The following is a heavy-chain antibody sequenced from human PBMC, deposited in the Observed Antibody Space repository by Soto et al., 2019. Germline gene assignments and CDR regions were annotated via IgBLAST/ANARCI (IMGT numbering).Heavy chain of an antibody. V-gene: IGHV4-59*01. CDR2: IYYSGST. D-gene: IGHD3-9*01. J-gene: IGHJ5*02. CDR3: ARDLASAPYYDILTGPLAFDP. Sequence: SETLSLTCTVSGGSISSYYWSWIRQPPGKGLEWIGYIYYSGSTNYNPSLKSRVTISVDTSKNQFSLKLSSVTAADTAVYYCARDLASAPYYDILTGPLAFDPWGQGTLVTVSS. CDR1: GGSISSYY.